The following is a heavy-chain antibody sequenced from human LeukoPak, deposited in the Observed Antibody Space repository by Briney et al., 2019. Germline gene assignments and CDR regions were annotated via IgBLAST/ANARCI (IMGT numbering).Heavy chain of an antibody. J-gene: IGHJ4*02. Sequence: GGSLRLSCATSGFTFSNYAMTWVRQALGKGLEWVSCISSSSSDISYADSVKGRFTISRDNAKNSLYLHMSSLRAEDTAVYYCARVPGGLEWADFDYWGQGTLVTVSS. V-gene: IGHV3-21*01. D-gene: IGHD3-3*01. CDR1: GFTFSNYA. CDR3: ARVPGGLEWADFDY. CDR2: ISSSSSDI.